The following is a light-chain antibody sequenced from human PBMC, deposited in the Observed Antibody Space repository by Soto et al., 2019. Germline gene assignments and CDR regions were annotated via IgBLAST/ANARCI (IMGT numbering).Light chain of an antibody. CDR2: DAS. J-gene: IGKJ4*01. CDR1: QTISTY. V-gene: IGKV1-39*01. Sequence: DIQMTQSPSSLSASVGDRVTITCRSSQTISTYLHWFHQKPGKAPNLLIYDASSLQTEVPSRFSGSGSGTDFTLTISSLQPEDFGTYYCQQTDSNFVSFGAGTKVEMK. CDR3: QQTDSNFVS.